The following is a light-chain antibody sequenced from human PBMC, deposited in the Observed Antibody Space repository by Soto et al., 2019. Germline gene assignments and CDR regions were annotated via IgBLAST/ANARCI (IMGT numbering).Light chain of an antibody. Sequence: QSVLTQPPSVSGAPGQRVTISCTGRSSNIVAGYDVHWYQQLPGTAPKLLIYGNTNRPSGVPDRFSGSHSGTSASLAITGLQAEDEADYFCQSFDSSLSGRVFGGGTKLTV. CDR2: GNT. CDR3: QSFDSSLSGRV. V-gene: IGLV1-40*01. CDR1: SSNIVAGYD. J-gene: IGLJ3*02.